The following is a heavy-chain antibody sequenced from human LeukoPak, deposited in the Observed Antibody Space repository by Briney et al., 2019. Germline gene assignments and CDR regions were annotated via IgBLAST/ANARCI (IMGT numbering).Heavy chain of an antibody. V-gene: IGHV5-51*01. J-gene: IGHJ4*02. CDR3: ARQREFTVTYFDY. D-gene: IGHD4-17*01. Sequence: GESLKISCQGSGYSFTSYWIGWVRQMPGKGLEWMGIIYPGDSDTRYSPSFQGQVTISADKSISTAYLQWSSLKASDTAMYYGARQREFTVTYFDYWGQGTLVTVSS. CDR1: GYSFTSYW. CDR2: IYPGDSDT.